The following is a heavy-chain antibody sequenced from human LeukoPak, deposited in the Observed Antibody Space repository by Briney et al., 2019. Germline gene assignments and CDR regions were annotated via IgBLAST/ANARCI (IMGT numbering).Heavy chain of an antibody. CDR3: ARDSIAAAGTWWFDP. D-gene: IGHD6-13*01. Sequence: ASVTVSCKASGYTFTGYYMHWVRQAPGQGLEWMGWINPNSGGTNYAQTFQGRVTMTRDTSISTAYMELSRLGSDDTAVYYCARDSIAAAGTWWFDPWGQGTLVTVSS. J-gene: IGHJ5*02. CDR2: INPNSGGT. CDR1: GYTFTGYY. V-gene: IGHV1-2*02.